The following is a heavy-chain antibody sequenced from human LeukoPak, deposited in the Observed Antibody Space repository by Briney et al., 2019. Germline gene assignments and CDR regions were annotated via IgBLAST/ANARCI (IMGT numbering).Heavy chain of an antibody. D-gene: IGHD1-14*01. CDR3: ARDRRGPDLDY. J-gene: IGHJ4*02. CDR1: GGTFSSYT. CDR2: IIPILGIA. Sequence: GASVKVSCKASGGTFSSYTISWVRQAPGQGLEWVGRIIPILGIANYAQKFQGRVTITADESTSTAYMELSSLRSEDTAVYYCARDRRGPDLDYWGQGTLVTVSS. V-gene: IGHV1-69*04.